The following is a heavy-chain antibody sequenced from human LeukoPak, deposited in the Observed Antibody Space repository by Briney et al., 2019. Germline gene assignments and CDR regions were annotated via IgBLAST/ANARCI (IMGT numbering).Heavy chain of an antibody. Sequence: SETLSLTCTVSGGSISSYYWSWIRQPAGRGLEWIGRIYTSGSTNYNPSLKSRVTISVDTSKNQFSLKLSSVAAADTAVYYCARGYYGSGSYDTFDSWGQGTLVTVSS. V-gene: IGHV4-4*07. D-gene: IGHD3-10*01. CDR2: IYTSGST. J-gene: IGHJ4*02. CDR3: ARGYYGSGSYDTFDS. CDR1: GGSISSYY.